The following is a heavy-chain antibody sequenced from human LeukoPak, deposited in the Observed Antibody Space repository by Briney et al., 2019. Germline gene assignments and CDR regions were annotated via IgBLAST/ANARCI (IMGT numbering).Heavy chain of an antibody. CDR1: GGSITFGSYY. CDR2: INHSGST. Sequence: PSQTLSLTCTVSGGSITFGSYYWSWIRQPPGKGLEWIGEINHSGSTNYNPSLKSRVTISVDTSKNQFSLKLSSVTAADTAVYYCASKLGYCSSTSCYKDGYFDYWGQGTLVTVSS. V-gene: IGHV4-34*01. CDR3: ASKLGYCSSTSCYKDGYFDY. D-gene: IGHD2-2*02. J-gene: IGHJ4*02.